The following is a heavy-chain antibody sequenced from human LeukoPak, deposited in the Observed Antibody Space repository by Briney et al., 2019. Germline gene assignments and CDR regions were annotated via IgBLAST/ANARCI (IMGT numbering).Heavy chain of an antibody. D-gene: IGHD3-22*01. CDR1: GFTFSSYG. Sequence: PGRSLRLSCAASGFTFSSYGMHWVRQAPGKGLEWVAIIWYDGSNKYYADSVKGRLTISRDNSKNTLYLQMNSLRAEDTAVYYCARGVMYYDSSGYLFDYWGQGILVTVSS. V-gene: IGHV3-33*01. CDR2: IWYDGSNK. J-gene: IGHJ4*02. CDR3: ARGVMYYDSSGYLFDY.